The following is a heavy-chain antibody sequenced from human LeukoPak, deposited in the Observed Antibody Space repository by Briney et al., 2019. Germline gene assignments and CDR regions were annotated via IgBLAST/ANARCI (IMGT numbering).Heavy chain of an antibody. CDR1: GYTFSTYG. Sequence: GASVKVSCKASGYTFSTYGINWVRQAPGQGLEWMGWISAYNGNTNHAQKLQGRVTMTTDTSTSTAYMELRSLRSDDTAVYYCARDDALVATGSFDYWGQGTLVTVSS. V-gene: IGHV1-18*01. D-gene: IGHD5-12*01. CDR2: ISAYNGNT. J-gene: IGHJ4*02. CDR3: ARDDALVATGSFDY.